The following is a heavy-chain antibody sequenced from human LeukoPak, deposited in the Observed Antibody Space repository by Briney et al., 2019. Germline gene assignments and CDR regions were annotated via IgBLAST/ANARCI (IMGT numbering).Heavy chain of an antibody. J-gene: IGHJ6*02. CDR2: INHSGST. CDR3: ARGLEDIVVVPAAMGAYGMDV. CDR1: GGSFSGYY. Sequence: SETLSLTCAVYGGSFSGYYWSWIRQPPGKGLEWIGEINHSGSTNYNPSLKSRVTISVDTSKNQFSLKLSSVTAADTAVYYCARGLEDIVVVPAAMGAYGMDVWGQGATVTVSS. D-gene: IGHD2-2*01. V-gene: IGHV4-34*01.